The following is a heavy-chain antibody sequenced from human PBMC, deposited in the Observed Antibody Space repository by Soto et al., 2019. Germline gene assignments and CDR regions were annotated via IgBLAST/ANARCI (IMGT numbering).Heavy chain of an antibody. CDR3: ANDDSTGYNPSLDY. Sequence: PGGSLRLSCAASGFTFSSYAMNWVRQAPGKGLEWVSTITYSGDVTHHTDSVRGRFTISRDNSKNTLYLQMHSLRAEDTAVYYCANDDSTGYNPSLDYWGQGSLVTVSS. V-gene: IGHV3-23*01. J-gene: IGHJ4*02. D-gene: IGHD3-22*01. CDR1: GFTFSSYA. CDR2: ITYSGDVT.